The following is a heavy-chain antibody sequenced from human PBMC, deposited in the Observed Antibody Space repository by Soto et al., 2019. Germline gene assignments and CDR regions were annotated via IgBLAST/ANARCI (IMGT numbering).Heavy chain of an antibody. V-gene: IGHV4-31*03. Sequence: SETLSLTCTVSGGSISSGGYYWSWIRQHPGKGLEWIGYIYYSGSTYYNPSLKSRVTISVDTSKNQFSLKLSSVTAADTAVYYCAREDTNYKIDYWGQGTLVTVSS. J-gene: IGHJ4*02. CDR3: AREDTNYKIDY. D-gene: IGHD1-7*01. CDR1: GGSISSGGYY. CDR2: IYYSGST.